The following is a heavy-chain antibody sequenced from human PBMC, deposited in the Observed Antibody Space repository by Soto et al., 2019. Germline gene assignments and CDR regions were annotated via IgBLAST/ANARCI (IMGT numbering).Heavy chain of an antibody. Sequence: ASVKVSFKASGYTFTTYSMHWVRQAPGQSLEWMGWISPGKGNTKYSQKFQGRVTISRDTSASTAYMELSSLTSEDTAVYYCARDLKAAAGNWDAFDIWGQGTMVTVSS. D-gene: IGHD6-13*01. CDR1: GYTFTTYS. CDR2: ISPGKGNT. CDR3: ARDLKAAAGNWDAFDI. J-gene: IGHJ3*02. V-gene: IGHV1-3*01.